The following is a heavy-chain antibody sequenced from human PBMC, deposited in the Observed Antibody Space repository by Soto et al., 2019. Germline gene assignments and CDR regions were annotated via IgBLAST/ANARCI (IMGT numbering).Heavy chain of an antibody. J-gene: IGHJ3*02. D-gene: IGHD1-20*01. Sequence: QLVESGGGMIQPGGSLRLSGVVSGFTVSGNYMTWVRQAPGKGLEWVSVLCSGGSTYYADSVKGRFTISRDDSKNTLYLQMSNLRAEDTAVYYCARGAYNRAYDMWGQGTVVTVSS. V-gene: IGHV3-53*01. CDR2: LCSGGST. CDR3: ARGAYNRAYDM. CDR1: GFTVSGNY.